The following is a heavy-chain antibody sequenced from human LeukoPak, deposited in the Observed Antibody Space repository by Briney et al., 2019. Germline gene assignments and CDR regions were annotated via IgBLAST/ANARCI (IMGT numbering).Heavy chain of an antibody. CDR3: ARRNYYDSSGYDY. Sequence: PSQTLSLTCNVSGGSISSGDYYWSWIRQPPGKGLEWIGYIYYSGSTYYNPSLKSRVTISVDTSKNQFSLKLSSVTAADTAVYYCARRNYYDSSGYDYWGQGTLVTVSS. V-gene: IGHV4-30-4*01. CDR2: IYYSGST. D-gene: IGHD3-22*01. J-gene: IGHJ4*02. CDR1: GGSISSGDYY.